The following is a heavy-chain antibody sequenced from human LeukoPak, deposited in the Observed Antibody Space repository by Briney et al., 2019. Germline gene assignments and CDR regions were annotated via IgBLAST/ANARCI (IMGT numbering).Heavy chain of an antibody. CDR2: IYYSGST. D-gene: IGHD2-2*01. CDR3: ARVPSRYCSSTSCYGYYFDY. J-gene: IGHJ4*02. Sequence: SETLSLTCTVSGGSISSGDYYWSWSRQPPGKGLEWSGYIYYSGSTYYNPSLKSRVTISVDTSKNQFSLKLSSVTAADTAVYYCARVPSRYCSSTSCYGYYFDYWGQGTLVTVSS. V-gene: IGHV4-30-4*08. CDR1: GGSISSGDYY.